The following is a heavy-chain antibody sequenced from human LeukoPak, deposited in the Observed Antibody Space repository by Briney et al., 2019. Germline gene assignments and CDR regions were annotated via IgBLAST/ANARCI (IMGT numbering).Heavy chain of an antibody. CDR2: IYHSGST. Sequence: SETLSLTCTVSGYSISSGYYWGWIRQPPGKGLEWIGIIYHSGSTYYNPSLKSRVTISVDTSKNQFSLKLSSVTAADTAVYYCARDHPILGDSWYYYNWFDPWGQGTLVTVSS. J-gene: IGHJ5*02. D-gene: IGHD6-13*01. CDR1: GYSISSGYY. V-gene: IGHV4-38-2*02. CDR3: ARDHPILGDSWYYYNWFDP.